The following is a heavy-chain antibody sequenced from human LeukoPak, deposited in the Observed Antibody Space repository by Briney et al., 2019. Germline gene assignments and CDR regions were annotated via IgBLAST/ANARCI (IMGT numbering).Heavy chain of an antibody. V-gene: IGHV3-48*01. CDR3: AREGTRYYYDSSGYYQDIDY. CDR1: GFTFSSYS. CDR2: ISSSSSTI. D-gene: IGHD3-22*01. Sequence: GGSLRLSCAASGFTFSSYSMNWVRQAPGKGLEWVSYISSSSSTIYYADSVKGRFTISRDNAKNSLYLQMNSLRAEDTAVYYCAREGTRYYYDSSGYYQDIDYWGQGTLVTVSS. J-gene: IGHJ4*02.